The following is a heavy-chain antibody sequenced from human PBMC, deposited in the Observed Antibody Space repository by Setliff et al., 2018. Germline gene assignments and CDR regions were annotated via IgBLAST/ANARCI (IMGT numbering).Heavy chain of an antibody. CDR2: ISSTSSFT. V-gene: IGHV3-11*06. CDR1: GFTFNKYY. Sequence: GGSLRLSCAASGFTFNKYYMTWIRQAPGKGLEWVSYISSTSSFTNYADSVKGRFTISRDNSKNTLYLQMNSLGAEDTAVYYCAKGLKSSGPDWYFDYWGPGTLVTVSS. J-gene: IGHJ4*02. D-gene: IGHD3-22*01. CDR3: AKGLKSSGPDWYFDY.